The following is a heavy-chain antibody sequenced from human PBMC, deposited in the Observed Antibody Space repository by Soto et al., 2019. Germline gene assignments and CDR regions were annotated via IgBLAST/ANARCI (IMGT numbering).Heavy chain of an antibody. CDR1: GYTFTSYG. CDR2: YSAFNGNT. D-gene: IGHD3-22*01. J-gene: IGHJ5*02. Sequence: GASVKVSCQASGYTFTSYGISWVRQAPGQGLEWMGWYSAFNGNTTYAQKLQGRVTMTTDTSTSTAYLELRSLRSNDTVANNFALDMLGISGYDDPWGQGTLVTVSS. V-gene: IGHV1-18*01. CDR3: ALDMLGISGYDDP.